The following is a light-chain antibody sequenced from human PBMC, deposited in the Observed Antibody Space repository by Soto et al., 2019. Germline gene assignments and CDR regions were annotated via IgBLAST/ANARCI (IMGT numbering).Light chain of an antibody. J-gene: IGKJ1*01. CDR1: QSFSSN. Sequence: DIQMTQSPSSLSASVGDSVTISCRASQSFSSNVNWYQQKPGKAPNLLIYAASSLQSGVPSRFSGSGYGTDFTLTISSLQPEDFATYYCQQSYSSPWTFGQGTKVEVK. CDR3: QQSYSSPWT. V-gene: IGKV1-39*01. CDR2: AAS.